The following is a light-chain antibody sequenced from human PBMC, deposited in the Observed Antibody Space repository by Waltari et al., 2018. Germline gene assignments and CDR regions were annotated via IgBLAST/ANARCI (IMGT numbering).Light chain of an antibody. CDR2: GAS. CDR1: QDIKGW. Sequence: DIQMTQSPSVVSASVGDRVTITCRTSQDIKGWLACYQQKPGRAPSLLIYGASNLQRGAPSRFSGSGYGTEFTLTISNLQPEDFATYYCQQANSFPLTFGGGTTVDIK. CDR3: QQANSFPLT. J-gene: IGKJ4*01. V-gene: IGKV1-12*01.